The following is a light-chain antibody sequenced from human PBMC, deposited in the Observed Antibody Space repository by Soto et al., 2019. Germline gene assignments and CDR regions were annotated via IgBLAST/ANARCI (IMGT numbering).Light chain of an antibody. CDR2: QDS. CDR3: QAWDSSTAV. Sequence: SYELTQPPSVSVSPGQTASITCSGDKLGDKYACWYQQKPGQSPVLVIYQDSKRPSGIPDRFSGSNSGNTATLTISGTQAMDEADYYCQAWDSSTAVFATGTKVTVL. V-gene: IGLV3-1*01. J-gene: IGLJ1*01. CDR1: KLGDKY.